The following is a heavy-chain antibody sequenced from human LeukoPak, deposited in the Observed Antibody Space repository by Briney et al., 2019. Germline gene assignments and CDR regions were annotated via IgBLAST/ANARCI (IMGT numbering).Heavy chain of an antibody. J-gene: IGHJ5*02. D-gene: IGHD6-13*01. CDR3: STCGSSWYYWCDP. Sequence: PSETLSLTCTVSGGSINTYYWIWIRQSAGKGLEWIGRIYSTGSTSYNPSLKSRVTMYIDTSKNQFSLNLSSVTAADTAIYYCSTCGSSWYYWCDPWGQGTLVTVSS. CDR1: GGSINTYY. CDR2: IYSTGST. V-gene: IGHV4-4*07.